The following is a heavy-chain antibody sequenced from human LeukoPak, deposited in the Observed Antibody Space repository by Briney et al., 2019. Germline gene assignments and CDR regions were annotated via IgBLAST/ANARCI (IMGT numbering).Heavy chain of an antibody. D-gene: IGHD3-22*01. CDR2: IYHSGST. CDR1: GGSISSGGYS. Sequence: SETLSLTCAVSGGSISSGGYSWSWIRQPPEKGLEWIGYIYHSGSTYYNPSLKSRVTVSVDRSKNQFSLKLSSVTAADTAVYYCARVTYYDSSGYYFDYWGQGTLVTVSS. J-gene: IGHJ4*02. CDR3: ARVTYYDSSGYYFDY. V-gene: IGHV4-30-2*01.